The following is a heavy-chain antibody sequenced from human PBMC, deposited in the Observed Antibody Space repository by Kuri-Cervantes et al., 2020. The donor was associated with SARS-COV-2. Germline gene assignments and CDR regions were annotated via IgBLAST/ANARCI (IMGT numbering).Heavy chain of an antibody. V-gene: IGHV1-69*04. Sequence: SVKVSCKASGGTFSSYATSWVRQAPGQGLEWMGRIIPILGIANYAQKFQGRVTITADKSTSTAYMELSSLRSEDTAVYYCARSRMTTDAFDIWAKGQWSPSPQ. J-gene: IGHJ3*02. CDR3: ARSRMTTDAFDI. CDR2: IIPILGIA. D-gene: IGHD4-11*01. CDR1: GGTFSSYA.